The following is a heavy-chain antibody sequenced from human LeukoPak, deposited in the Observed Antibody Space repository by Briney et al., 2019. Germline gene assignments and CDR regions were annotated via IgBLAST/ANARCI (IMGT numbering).Heavy chain of an antibody. J-gene: IGHJ4*02. V-gene: IGHV1-18*01. CDR1: GYTFTSYG. Sequence: ASVKVSCKASGYTFTSYGISWVRQALGQGLEWMGWISAYNGNTNYAQKLQGRVTMTTDTSTSTAYMELRSLRSDDTAVYYCARDQERQRGPPTLFDYWGQGTLVTVSS. CDR3: ARDQERQRGPPTLFDY. D-gene: IGHD6-25*01. CDR2: ISAYNGNT.